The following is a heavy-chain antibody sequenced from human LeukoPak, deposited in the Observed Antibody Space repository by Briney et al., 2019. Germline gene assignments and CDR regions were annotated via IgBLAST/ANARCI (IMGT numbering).Heavy chain of an antibody. V-gene: IGHV3-7*03. CDR2: IKQDGSEK. CDR3: AREPASIAVAGTVDY. Sequence: GGSLRLSCAASGFTFSSYWMSWVRKAPGKGLEWVANIKQDGSEKYYVDSVKGRFTISRDNAKNSLYLQMNSLRAEDTAVYYCAREPASIAVAGTVDYWGQGTLVTVSS. CDR1: GFTFSSYW. D-gene: IGHD6-19*01. J-gene: IGHJ4*02.